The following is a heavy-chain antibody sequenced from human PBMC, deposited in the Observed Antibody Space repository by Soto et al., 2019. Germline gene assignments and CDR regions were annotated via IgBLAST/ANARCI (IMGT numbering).Heavy chain of an antibody. J-gene: IGHJ4*02. CDR1: GYTLTSYD. V-gene: IGHV1-8*01. Sequence: ASVKVSCKASGYTLTSYDINWVRQATGQGLEWMGWMNPNSGNTGYAQKFQGRATMTRNTSISTAYMELSSLRSEDTAVYYCARGALRYFDWLSTNFDYWGQGTLVTVSS. CDR3: ARGALRYFDWLSTNFDY. D-gene: IGHD3-9*01. CDR2: MNPNSGNT.